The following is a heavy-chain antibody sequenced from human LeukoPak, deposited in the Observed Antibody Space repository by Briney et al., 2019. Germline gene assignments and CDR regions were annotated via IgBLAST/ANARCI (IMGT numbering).Heavy chain of an antibody. CDR3: ARGLFLLRFPYGSSWHVN. J-gene: IGHJ4*02. V-gene: IGHV4-34*01. CDR1: GGSFSGYY. Sequence: SETLSLTCAVYGGSFSGYYWSWIRQPPGKGLEWIGEINHSGSTNYDPSLKSRVTISVDTSKNQSSLKLSSVTAADTAVYYCARGLFLLRFPYGSSWHVNWGQGTLVTVSS. D-gene: IGHD6-13*01. CDR2: INHSGST.